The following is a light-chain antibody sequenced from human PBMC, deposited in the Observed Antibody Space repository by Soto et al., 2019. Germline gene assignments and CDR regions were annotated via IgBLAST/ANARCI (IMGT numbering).Light chain of an antibody. J-gene: IGKJ1*01. CDR2: AAS. CDR1: QSISSY. CDR3: QQYNNWPT. V-gene: IGKV1-39*01. Sequence: DIQMTQSPSSLSASVGDRVTITCRASQSISSYLNWYQQKPGKAPKLLIYAASSVQSGVPSRFSGSGLGTEFILTVSSLQSEDFAVYFCQQYNNWPTFGQGTKVEIK.